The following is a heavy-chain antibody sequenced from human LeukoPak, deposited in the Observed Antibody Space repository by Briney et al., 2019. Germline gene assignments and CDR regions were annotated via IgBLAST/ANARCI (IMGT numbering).Heavy chain of an antibody. CDR2: IYYSGST. Sequence: PSETLSLTCTVSGDSISSYYWSWIRQPPGKGLEWIGYIYYSGSTNYNPSLKSRVTISVDTSKNQFSLKLSSVTAADTAAYYCASSWFGVYYFDYWGQGTLVTVSS. J-gene: IGHJ4*02. D-gene: IGHD3-10*01. V-gene: IGHV4-59*01. CDR3: ASSWFGVYYFDY. CDR1: GDSISSYY.